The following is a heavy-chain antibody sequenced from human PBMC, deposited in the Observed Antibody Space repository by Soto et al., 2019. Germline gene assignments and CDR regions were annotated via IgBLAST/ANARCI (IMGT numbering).Heavy chain of an antibody. Sequence: QVQLVESGGGVIQPGRSLRLSCAASGFTFSSHGMHWVRQAPGKGLEWVAVISYDGSNKYYADSVKGRFTISRDNSKNTLYLQMNSLRAEDTAVYYCAKDHPGGLSRSTSSRFGYYYGMDVWGQGTTVTVSS. CDR3: AKDHPGGLSRSTSSRFGYYYGMDV. CDR2: ISYDGSNK. J-gene: IGHJ6*02. D-gene: IGHD2-2*01. CDR1: GFTFSSHG. V-gene: IGHV3-30*18.